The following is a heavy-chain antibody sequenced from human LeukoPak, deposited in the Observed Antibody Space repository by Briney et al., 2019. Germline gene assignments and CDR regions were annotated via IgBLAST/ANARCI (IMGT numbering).Heavy chain of an antibody. CDR2: INHSGST. D-gene: IGHD1-7*01. J-gene: IGHJ4*02. CDR3: ASYNWNYKGIDY. Sequence: PSETLSLTCAVYGGSFSDYYWSWIRQPPGKGLEWIGRINHSGSTNYNPSLKSRVTISVDTSKSQFSLKLNSVTAADTAVYYCASYNWNYKGIDYWGQGTLVTVSS. V-gene: IGHV4-34*01. CDR1: GGSFSDYY.